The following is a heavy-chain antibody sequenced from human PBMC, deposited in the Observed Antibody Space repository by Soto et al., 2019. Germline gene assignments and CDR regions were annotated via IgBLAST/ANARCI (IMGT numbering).Heavy chain of an antibody. CDR3: ATMATFGSLNWFDP. D-gene: IGHD3-10*01. V-gene: IGHV1-8*01. CDR2: MNPGSGDT. J-gene: IGHJ5*02. CDR1: GYTFTNNY. Sequence: ASVNVSCKSSGYTFTNNYVSWVRQATGQGLEWMGWMNPGSGDTGDAQKFQGRVTMTRDISIATAYMELSSLRSDDTAIYYCATMATFGSLNWFDPWGQGTLVTVSS.